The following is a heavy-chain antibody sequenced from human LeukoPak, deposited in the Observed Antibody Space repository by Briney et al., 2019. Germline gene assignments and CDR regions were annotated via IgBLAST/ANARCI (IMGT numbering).Heavy chain of an antibody. Sequence: SETLSLTCTVSGGSISSYYWSWIRQPAGKGLEWIGRIYTSGSTNYNPSLKSRVTMSVDTSKNQFSLKLSSVTAADTAVYYCAKHYMGSSYNRGCDCWGQGTQVTVSS. J-gene: IGHJ4*02. V-gene: IGHV4-4*07. CDR2: IYTSGST. CDR1: GGSISSYY. CDR3: AKHYMGSSYNRGCDC. D-gene: IGHD3-10*01.